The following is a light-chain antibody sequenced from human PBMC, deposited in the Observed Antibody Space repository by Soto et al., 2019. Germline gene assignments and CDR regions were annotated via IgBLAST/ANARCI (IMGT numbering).Light chain of an antibody. Sequence: HSVLTQPASVSGSPGQSITISCTGTSSDVGAYDYVSWYQQHPDKAPKLMIYEVKNRPSGVSNRFSGSKSGNTASLTISGLRTEDEADYYCSSYASRNIYVFGTGTKVTVL. CDR1: SSDVGAYDY. CDR2: EVK. J-gene: IGLJ1*01. CDR3: SSYASRNIYV. V-gene: IGLV2-14*01.